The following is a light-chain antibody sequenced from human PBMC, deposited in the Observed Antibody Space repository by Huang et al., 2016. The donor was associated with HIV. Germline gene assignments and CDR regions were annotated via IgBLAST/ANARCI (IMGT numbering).Light chain of an antibody. CDR2: DAS. V-gene: IGKV3-15*01. CDR1: QSVRGN. J-gene: IGKJ1*01. CDR3: QYYNNWPPRGT. Sequence: EIVMTQSPATLSVSLGERASLACRASQSVRGNIAWYQQKPGQAPRLLIFDASTRAAGVPARFTGSESGAEFTLTISSLQSEDSAVYYCQYYNNWPPRGTFGQGTKVEIK.